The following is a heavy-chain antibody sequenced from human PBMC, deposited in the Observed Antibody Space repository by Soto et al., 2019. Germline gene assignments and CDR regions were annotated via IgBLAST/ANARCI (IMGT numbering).Heavy chain of an antibody. CDR1: GFTFSNYD. V-gene: IGHV3-13*01. CDR2: IGTGGDT. J-gene: IGHJ4*02. CDR3: TRGALGFDY. D-gene: IGHD3-16*01. Sequence: PGGSLRLSCAASGFTFSNYDMHWVRQVTGRGPEWVSAIGTGGDTYYAGSVKGRFTISRENAKNSLYLQMNSLRAGDTAVYYCTRGALGFDYWGQGTLVTVSS.